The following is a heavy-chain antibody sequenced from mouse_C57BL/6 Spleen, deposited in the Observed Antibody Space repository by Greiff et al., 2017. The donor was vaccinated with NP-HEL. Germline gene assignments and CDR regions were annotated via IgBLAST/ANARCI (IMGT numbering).Heavy chain of an antibody. CDR1: GYTFTDYY. Sequence: DVQLQESGPVLVKPGASVKMSCKASGYTFTDYYMNWVKQSHGKSLEWIGVINPYNGGTSYNQKFKGKATLTVDKSSSTAYMELNSLTSEDSAVYYCARYSSYAMDYWGQGTSVTVSS. V-gene: IGHV1-19*01. CDR3: ARYSSYAMDY. CDR2: INPYNGGT. J-gene: IGHJ4*01.